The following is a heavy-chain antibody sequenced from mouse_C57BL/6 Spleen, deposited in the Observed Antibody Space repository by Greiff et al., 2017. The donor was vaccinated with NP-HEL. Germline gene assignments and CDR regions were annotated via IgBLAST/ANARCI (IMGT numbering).Heavy chain of an antibody. D-gene: IGHD3-3*01. V-gene: IGHV1-66*01. CDR2: IYPGSGNT. Sequence: QVQLKESGPELVKPGASVKISCKASGYSFTSYYIHWVKQRPGQGLEWIGWIYPGSGNTKYNEKFKGKATLTADTSSSTAYMQLSSLTSEDSAVYYCAREGPFYYFDYWGQGTTLTVSS. CDR1: GYSFTSYY. CDR3: AREGPFYYFDY. J-gene: IGHJ2*01.